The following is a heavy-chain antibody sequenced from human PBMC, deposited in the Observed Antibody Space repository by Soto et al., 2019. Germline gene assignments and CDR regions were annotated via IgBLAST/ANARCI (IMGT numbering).Heavy chain of an antibody. J-gene: IGHJ4*02. CDR2: IYYSGST. Sequence: SETLSLTCTVSGGSISRGGYYWSWIRQHPGKGLEWIGYIYYSGSTYYNPSLKSRVTISVDTSKNQFSLKLSSVTAADTAVYYCARGYFDSSGYYGYFVYWGPGTLVTVSS. V-gene: IGHV4-31*03. D-gene: IGHD3-22*01. CDR3: ARGYFDSSGYYGYFVY. CDR1: GGSISRGGYY.